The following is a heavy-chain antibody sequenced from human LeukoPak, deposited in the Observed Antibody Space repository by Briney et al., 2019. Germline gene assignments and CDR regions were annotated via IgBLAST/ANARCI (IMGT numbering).Heavy chain of an antibody. D-gene: IGHD3/OR15-3a*01. V-gene: IGHV3-30*02. CDR3: ARDSVIYGY. J-gene: IGHJ4*02. CDR1: GFIFSSYG. Sequence: PGGSLRLSCAASGFIFSSYGMHWVRQAPGKGLEWVAFIRYDGSKKYYADSVKGRFTISRDNSKNTLYLQMNSLRAEDTAVYYCARDSVIYGYWGQGTLVTVSS. CDR2: IRYDGSKK.